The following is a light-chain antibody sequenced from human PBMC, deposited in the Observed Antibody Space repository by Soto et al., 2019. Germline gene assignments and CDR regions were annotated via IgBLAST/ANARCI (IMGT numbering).Light chain of an antibody. V-gene: IGKV3-20*01. Sequence: VLTHAPCTLSLSPCARATLSCRASQSLTNSFIAWYQQKPGQAPRLLIYDTSSRASGIPDRFSGSGSGTDFTLTISRLETEDFAVFYCQQYGTSEIILGQGTRLEI. J-gene: IGKJ5*01. CDR1: QSLTNSF. CDR2: DTS. CDR3: QQYGTSEII.